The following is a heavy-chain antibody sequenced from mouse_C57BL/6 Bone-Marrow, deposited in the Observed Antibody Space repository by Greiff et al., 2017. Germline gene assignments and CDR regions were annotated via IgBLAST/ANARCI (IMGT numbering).Heavy chain of an antibody. CDR3: ACEYGCSYDWYFDV. Sequence: QVQLKASGPELVKPGASVKISCKASGYAFSSSWMNWVKQRPGKGLEWIGRIYPGDGDTHYNGKFKGQATLTADTSSSTAYMQLSSLTSEDSAVXFCACEYGCSYDWYFDVWGTGTTVTVSS. D-gene: IGHD1-1*01. CDR2: IYPGDGDT. V-gene: IGHV1-82*01. CDR1: GYAFSSSW. J-gene: IGHJ1*03.